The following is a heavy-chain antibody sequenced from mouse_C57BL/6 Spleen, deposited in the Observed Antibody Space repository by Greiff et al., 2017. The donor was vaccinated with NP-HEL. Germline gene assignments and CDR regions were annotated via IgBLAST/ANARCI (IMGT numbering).Heavy chain of an antibody. CDR2: IWTGGGT. V-gene: IGHV2-9-1*01. J-gene: IGHJ2*01. Sequence: VKLMESGPGLVAPSQSLSITCTVSGFSLTSYAISWVRQPPGKGLEWLGVIWTGGGTNYNSALKSRLSISKDNSKSQVFLKMNSLQTDDTARYYCARNYGSSYGVFDYWGQGTTLTVSS. D-gene: IGHD1-1*01. CDR1: GFSLTSYA. CDR3: ARNYGSSYGVFDY.